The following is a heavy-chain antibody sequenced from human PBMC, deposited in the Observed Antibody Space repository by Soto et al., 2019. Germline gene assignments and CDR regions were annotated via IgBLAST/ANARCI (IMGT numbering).Heavy chain of an antibody. Sequence: GGPMRVSWGAAGGKCCNYAMAWVRQAPGKGLEWVSEIHIGGSKVYADSMKGRVTISRDNSKNTLYLQMISLRDREGSGWYYFDYWGQGTLVSVSS. CDR1: GGKCCNYA. D-gene: IGHD6-19*01. CDR2: IHIGGSK. J-gene: IGHJ4*02. CDR3: FDY. V-gene: IGHV3-23*01.